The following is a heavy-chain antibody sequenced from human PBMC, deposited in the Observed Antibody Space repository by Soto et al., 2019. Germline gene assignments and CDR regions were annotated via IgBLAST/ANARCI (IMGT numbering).Heavy chain of an antibody. J-gene: IGHJ6*02. Sequence: EVQLVESGGGLVQPGGSLRLSCAASGFTFSSYWMSWVRQAPGKGLEWVANIKQDGSEKYYVDSVKGRFTISRDNAKNSLYLQMNSLRAEDTAVYYCARDLDDFWSGYYLYYYYGMDVWGQGTTVTVSS. CDR2: IKQDGSEK. CDR1: GFTFSSYW. CDR3: ARDLDDFWSGYYLYYYYGMDV. D-gene: IGHD3-3*01. V-gene: IGHV3-7*03.